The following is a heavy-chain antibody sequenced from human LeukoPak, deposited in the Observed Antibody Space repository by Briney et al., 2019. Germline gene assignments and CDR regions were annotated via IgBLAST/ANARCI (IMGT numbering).Heavy chain of an antibody. CDR3: ARDARYCSSTSCDVWYRAFDI. CDR1: GGTFSSYA. V-gene: IGHV1-69*06. J-gene: IGHJ3*02. D-gene: IGHD2-2*01. Sequence: SVKVSCKASGGTFSSYAISWVRQAPGQGLEWMGGIIPIFGTANYAQKFQGRVTITADKSTSTAYMELSSLRSEDTAVYYCARDARYCSSTSCDVWYRAFDIWGQGTMVTVSS. CDR2: IIPIFGTA.